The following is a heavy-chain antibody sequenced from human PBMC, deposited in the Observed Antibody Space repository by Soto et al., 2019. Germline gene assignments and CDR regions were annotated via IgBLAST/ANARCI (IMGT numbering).Heavy chain of an antibody. CDR3: ARVPGR. V-gene: IGHV4-30-2*01. CDR2: IYHSGST. CDR1: GGSISSGGYS. Sequence: QLQLQESGPGLVKPSQTLSLTCAVSGGSISSGGYSWSWIRQPPGKGLEWIGYIYHSGSTYYNPSLKGRVTISVYRSKNQFSLKLSSVTAADTAVYYCARVPGRWGPGTLVTVSS. J-gene: IGHJ2*01.